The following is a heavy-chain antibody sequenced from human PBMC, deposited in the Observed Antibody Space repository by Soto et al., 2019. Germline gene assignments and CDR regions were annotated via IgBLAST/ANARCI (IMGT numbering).Heavy chain of an antibody. Sequence: GGSLRLSCAASGFTVSSKYMSWVRQAPGKGLEWVSLIQSGGPTYYADSVKGRFTISRDTSENTVHLQMDSLRAEDTAVYYCANVAVAGTVYFDYWGQGTLVTVSS. CDR2: IQSGGPT. CDR3: ANVAVAGTVYFDY. D-gene: IGHD6-19*01. CDR1: GFTVSSKY. J-gene: IGHJ4*02. V-gene: IGHV3-66*01.